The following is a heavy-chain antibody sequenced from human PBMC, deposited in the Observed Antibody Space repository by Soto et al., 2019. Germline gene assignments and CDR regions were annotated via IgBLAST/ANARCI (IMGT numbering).Heavy chain of an antibody. V-gene: IGHV3-23*01. CDR2: ISGSGGST. CDR1: GFTFSSYA. J-gene: IGHJ6*02. CDR3: AKEIGTAGYYYYGMDV. D-gene: IGHD1-1*01. Sequence: GGSVRLSCAASGFTFSSYAMSWVRQAPGKGLEWVSAISGSGGSTYYADSVKGRFTISRDNSKNTLYLQMNSLRAEDTAVYYCAKEIGTAGYYYYGMDVWGQGTTVTVS.